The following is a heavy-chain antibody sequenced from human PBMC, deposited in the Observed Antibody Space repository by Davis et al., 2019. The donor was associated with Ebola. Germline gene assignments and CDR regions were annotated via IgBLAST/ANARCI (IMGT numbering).Heavy chain of an antibody. CDR1: GYSSKNYA. Sequence: ASVKVSCNASGYSSKNYAISWVRQAPGQGLEWMGSISAYNGNTNYAQKVQGRVTMTTDTSTDTAYLDLRNLRSDDTAVYFCARTSIVGTTTTASDIWGQGTLVTVSS. J-gene: IGHJ3*02. CDR2: ISAYNGNT. D-gene: IGHD1-26*01. CDR3: ARTSIVGTTTTASDI. V-gene: IGHV1-18*01.